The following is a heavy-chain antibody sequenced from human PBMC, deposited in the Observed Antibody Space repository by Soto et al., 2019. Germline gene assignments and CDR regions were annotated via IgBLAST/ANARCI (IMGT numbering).Heavy chain of an antibody. D-gene: IGHD2-8*01. V-gene: IGHV4-30-4*01. J-gene: IGHJ4*02. CDR2: IYYSGST. CDR3: AREGGYCTNGVCYTLDY. Sequence: QVQLQESGPGLVKPSQTLSLTCTVSGGSISSGDYYWSWIRQPPGEGLEWIGYIYYSGSTYYNPSLKSRVTISVDTSKNQFSLKLSSVTAADTAVYYCAREGGYCTNGVCYTLDYWGQGTLVTVSS. CDR1: GGSISSGDYY.